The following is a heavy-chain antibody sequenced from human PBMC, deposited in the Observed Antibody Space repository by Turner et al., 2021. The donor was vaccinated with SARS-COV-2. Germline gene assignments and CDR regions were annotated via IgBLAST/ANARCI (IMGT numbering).Heavy chain of an antibody. Sequence: EVQLVESGGGLVQPGGSLRLSCAASGFTFSSYWMGWVREAGVKGLAWVTNISQDRSEKYYVNSVKARFTVNRDNAMNSLYLQMNSLRAEVKAVYYCARDGGSYYVFDMWGQGTKVTVSS. V-gene: IGHV3-7*01. J-gene: IGHJ3*02. D-gene: IGHD1-26*01. CDR3: ARDGGSYYVFDM. CDR2: ISQDRSEK. CDR1: GFTFSSYW.